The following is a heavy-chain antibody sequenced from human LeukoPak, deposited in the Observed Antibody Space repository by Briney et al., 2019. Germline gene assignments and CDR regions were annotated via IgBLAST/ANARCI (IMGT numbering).Heavy chain of an antibody. D-gene: IGHD1-26*01. CDR3: ARESGSYSQYFDY. Sequence: GGSLRLSCAASGFTFSSYWMNWVRQAPGKGLEWVSYISSSSSTIYYADSVKGRFTISRDNAKDSLYLQMNSLRAEDTAVYYCARESGSYSQYFDYWGQGTLVTVSS. J-gene: IGHJ4*02. CDR1: GFTFSSYW. CDR2: ISSSSSTI. V-gene: IGHV3-48*01.